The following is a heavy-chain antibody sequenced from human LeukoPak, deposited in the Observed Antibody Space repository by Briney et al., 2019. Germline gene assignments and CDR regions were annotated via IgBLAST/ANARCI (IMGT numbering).Heavy chain of an antibody. J-gene: IGHJ6*03. Sequence: GGSLRLSCAASGFTFSNYDMSWVRQAPGKGLEWVSTISGSGGSTYYADSVKGRFTISGDTSRDTLYLQMNSLRAADTAVYSCAKAIGYSYGSYYYMDVWGKGTTVTVSS. CDR2: ISGSGGST. V-gene: IGHV3-23*01. CDR1: GFTFSNYD. D-gene: IGHD5-18*01. CDR3: AKAIGYSYGSYYYMDV.